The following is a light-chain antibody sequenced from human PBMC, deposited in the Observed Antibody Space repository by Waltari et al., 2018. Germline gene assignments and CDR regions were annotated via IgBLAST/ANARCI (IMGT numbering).Light chain of an antibody. CDR1: QSLVYSDGNTY. Sequence: DVVMTQSPLSLPVTLGQPASISCRSSQSLVYSDGNTYLNWFQQRPGQTPRRLSYKVSNRDSGVPDRFSGSGSGTVFTLRISRVEAEDVAVYYCMQGTDWPYTFGQGTKLEIK. CDR3: MQGTDWPYT. CDR2: KVS. V-gene: IGKV2-30*01. J-gene: IGKJ2*01.